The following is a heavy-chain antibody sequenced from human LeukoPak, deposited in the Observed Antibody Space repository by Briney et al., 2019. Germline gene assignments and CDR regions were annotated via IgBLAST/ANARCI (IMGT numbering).Heavy chain of an antibody. J-gene: IGHJ4*02. CDR2: IYTSGST. D-gene: IGHD3-10*01. CDR3: AANSADYNTLGSSYKV. V-gene: IGHV4-4*07. CDR1: GGSISSYY. Sequence: SETLSLTCTVSGGSISSYYWSWIRQPAGKGLEWIGRIYTSGSTNYNPSLKSRVTMSVDTSKNQFSLKLSSVTAADTAVFYCAANSADYNTLGSSYKVWGQGTLVTVSS.